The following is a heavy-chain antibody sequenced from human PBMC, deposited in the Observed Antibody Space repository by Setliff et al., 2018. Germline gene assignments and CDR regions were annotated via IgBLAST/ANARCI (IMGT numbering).Heavy chain of an antibody. V-gene: IGHV1-18*01. D-gene: IGHD2-2*01. Sequence: ASVKVSCKASGYTFSDYGITWVRQASGQGLEWMGWISAYTGNAYYAHKLQDRVTMTTDTSTGTAYMELRSLTSDDTAVYYCSRLVRYCTTTSCQRLSGDEYWGQGTVVTVSS. CDR3: SRLVRYCTTTSCQRLSGDEY. J-gene: IGHJ4*02. CDR2: ISAYTGNA. CDR1: GYTFSDYG.